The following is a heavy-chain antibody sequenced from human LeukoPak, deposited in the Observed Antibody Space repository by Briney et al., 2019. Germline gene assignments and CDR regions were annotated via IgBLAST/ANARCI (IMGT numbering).Heavy chain of an antibody. Sequence: GSLRLSCAASGFTFSSYTMNWVRQAPGKGLEWVSSNSGGSSYYADSVKGRFTISRDNSKNTLYLQMNSLRAEDTAVYYCAKDLGSSGWYIDYWGQGTLVTVSS. CDR3: AKDLGSSGWYIDY. V-gene: IGHV3-23*01. J-gene: IGHJ4*02. CDR1: GFTFSSYT. CDR2: NSGGSS. D-gene: IGHD6-19*01.